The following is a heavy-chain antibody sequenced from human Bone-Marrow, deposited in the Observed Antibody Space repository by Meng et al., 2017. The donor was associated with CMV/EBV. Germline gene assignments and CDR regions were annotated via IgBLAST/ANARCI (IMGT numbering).Heavy chain of an antibody. V-gene: IGHV3-74*01. CDR2: ICNDGSAK. D-gene: IGHD7-27*01. CDR3: VRGVAESLGWEMGY. CDR1: GVTIRNSW. Sequence: VEGGGSLVQGGGSLRLCCAADGVTIRNSWLHGVRQAPREGLVWVTRICNDGSAKSYADSVQGRLTMSRDNAKNTMYLQMNSLRGDDTAVYFCVRGVAESLGWEMGYRGQGALVTASS. J-gene: IGHJ4*02.